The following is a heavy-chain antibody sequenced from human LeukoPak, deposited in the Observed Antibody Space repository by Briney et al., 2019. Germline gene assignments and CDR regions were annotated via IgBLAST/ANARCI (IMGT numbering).Heavy chain of an antibody. V-gene: IGHV4-59*01. J-gene: IGHJ3*02. CDR1: GGSISSYY. Sequence: SETLSLTCTVSGGSISSYYWSWIRQPPGKGLEWIGYIYYSGSTNYNPSLKSRVTISVDTSKNQFSLKLSSVTAADTAGYYCGGVFGGAEIPPLNAFYIWGQGTMVTVSS. D-gene: IGHD3-16*01. CDR2: IYYSGST. CDR3: GGVFGGAEIPPLNAFYI.